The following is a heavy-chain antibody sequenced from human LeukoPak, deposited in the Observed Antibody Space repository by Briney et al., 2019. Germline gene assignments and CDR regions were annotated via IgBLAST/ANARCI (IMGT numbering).Heavy chain of an antibody. D-gene: IGHD2-2*01. CDR3: ARDYAPLGDWFDP. CDR2: IYTSGST. Sequence: SETLSLTCAVSGYAISSGYYWGWIRQPAGKGLEWIGRIYTSGSTNYNPSLKSRVTISVEKSKNQFSLKLRSVTAADTAVYYCARDYAPLGDWFDPWGQGTLVTVSS. CDR1: GYAISSGYY. J-gene: IGHJ5*02. V-gene: IGHV4-38-2*02.